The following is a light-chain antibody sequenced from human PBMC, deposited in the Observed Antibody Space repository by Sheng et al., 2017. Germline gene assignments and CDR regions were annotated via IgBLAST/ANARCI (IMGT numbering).Light chain of an antibody. V-gene: IGLV1-47*01. J-gene: IGLJ3*02. CDR3: AAWDDSLTGRV. Sequence: QSVLTQPPSASGTPGQRLTISCSGSSSNIGSNYVYWYQQLPGTAPKVLIYRNNQRPSGVPDRFSGSKSGTSAFLAISGLRSEDEADYYCAAWDDSLTGRVFGGGTKLTVL. CDR1: SSNIGSNY. CDR2: RNN.